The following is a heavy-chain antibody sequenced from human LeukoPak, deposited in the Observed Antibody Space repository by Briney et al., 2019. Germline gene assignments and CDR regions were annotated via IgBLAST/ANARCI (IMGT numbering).Heavy chain of an antibody. V-gene: IGHV1-69*13. CDR1: GGTFSSYA. Sequence: SVKVSCKASGGTFSSYAISWVRQAPGQGLEWMGGIIPIFGTANYAQKFQGRVTITADESTSTAHMELSSLRSEDTAVYYCARDLGRSYENTAFDIWGQGTMVTVSS. CDR2: IIPIFGTA. CDR3: ARDLGRSYENTAFDI. J-gene: IGHJ3*02. D-gene: IGHD1-26*01.